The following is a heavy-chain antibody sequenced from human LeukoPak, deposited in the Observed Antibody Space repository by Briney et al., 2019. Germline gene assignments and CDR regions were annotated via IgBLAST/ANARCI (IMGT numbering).Heavy chain of an antibody. CDR3: ARADVLPGWYYYGMDV. V-gene: IGHV3-33*01. CDR2: IWYDGSKK. Sequence: PGGSLRLSCAASGFTFSSYAMHWVRQAPGKGLEWVAVIWYDGSKKYYADSVKGRFTISRDNSKNTVYLQMNSLRAEDTAVYHCARADVLPGWYYYGMDVWGQGTTVTVSS. J-gene: IGHJ6*02. D-gene: IGHD3-10*01. CDR1: GFTFSSYA.